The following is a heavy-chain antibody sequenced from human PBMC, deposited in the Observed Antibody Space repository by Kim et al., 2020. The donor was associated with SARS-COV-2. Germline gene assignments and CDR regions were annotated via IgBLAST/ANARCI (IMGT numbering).Heavy chain of an antibody. V-gene: IGHV4-34*01. CDR3: ARGQAAAGPFDY. J-gene: IGHJ4*02. Sequence: NYHPSLKSRVTISVDTSKNQFSLKLSSVTAADTAVYYCARGQAAAGPFDYWGQGTLVTVSS. D-gene: IGHD6-13*01.